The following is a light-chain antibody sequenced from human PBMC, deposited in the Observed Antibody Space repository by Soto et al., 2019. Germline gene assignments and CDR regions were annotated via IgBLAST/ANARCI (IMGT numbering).Light chain of an antibody. CDR1: QSVLYSSNNENY. CDR3: QQYFSAPYT. CDR2: WAS. J-gene: IGKJ2*01. Sequence: IVMIQSPDSLAVSLGERATINSKSSQSVLYSSNNENYLAWYQQKPGQPPKLLIYWASTRESGVPDRFSGSGSGTDFTLTISSLQAEDVAVYYCQQYFSAPYTFGQGTKLEIK. V-gene: IGKV4-1*01.